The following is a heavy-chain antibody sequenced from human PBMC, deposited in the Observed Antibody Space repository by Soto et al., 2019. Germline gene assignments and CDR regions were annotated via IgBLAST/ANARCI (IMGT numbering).Heavy chain of an antibody. Sequence: SETLSLTCTVSGDSISAYSWSWVRQPPGKGLEWIGNIHYSGNTKYNPSLKSRVTMSVDTSKNQFSLKLISVTAADTAKYYCARDRTYDYDRSGYPKPFDPWGQGTLVTVSS. J-gene: IGHJ5*02. D-gene: IGHD3-22*01. V-gene: IGHV4-59*01. CDR1: GDSISAYS. CDR3: ARDRTYDYDRSGYPKPFDP. CDR2: IHYSGNT.